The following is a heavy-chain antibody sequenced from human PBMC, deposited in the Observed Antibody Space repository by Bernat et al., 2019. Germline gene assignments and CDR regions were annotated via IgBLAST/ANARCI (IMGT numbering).Heavy chain of an antibody. CDR3: AKDELRLGRGAFDI. Sequence: QVQLVESGGGVVQPGRSLRLSCAASGFTFSSYGMHWVRQAPGKGLEWVAVISYDGSNKYYADSVEGRFTISRDNSKNTLYLQMNSLRAEDTAVYYCAKDELRLGRGAFDIWGQGTIVTVSS. CDR2: ISYDGSNK. J-gene: IGHJ3*02. CDR1: GFTFSSYG. V-gene: IGHV3-30*18. D-gene: IGHD6-19*01.